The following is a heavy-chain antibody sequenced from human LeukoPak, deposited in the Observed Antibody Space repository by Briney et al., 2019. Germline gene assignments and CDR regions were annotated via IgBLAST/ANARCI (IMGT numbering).Heavy chain of an antibody. D-gene: IGHD2-2*01. CDR3: ARDEGSSYPFDY. CDR1: GASISGSSYY. Sequence: SGTLSLTCTVSGASISGSSYYWGWIRQPPGKGLEWIGSIYYSGSTYYNPSLKSRVTISVDTSKNQFSLNLSSVTAADTAVYFCARDEGSSYPFDYWGQGTLVTVSS. J-gene: IGHJ4*02. CDR2: IYYSGST. V-gene: IGHV4-39*07.